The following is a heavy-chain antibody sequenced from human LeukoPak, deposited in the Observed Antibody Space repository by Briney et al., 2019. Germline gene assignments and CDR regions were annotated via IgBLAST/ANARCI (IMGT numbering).Heavy chain of an antibody. V-gene: IGHV3-21*06. J-gene: IGHJ4*02. CDR1: GFTFSNYS. Sequence: PGGSLRLSCVASGFTFSNYSINWVRQAPGKGLEWISFISSSSSYMYYADSVKGRFTISRDNAKNLLYLQMNSLRAEDTAVYYCAPGIAAHWGQGTLVTVSS. CDR2: ISSSSSYM. CDR3: APGIAAH. D-gene: IGHD6-25*01.